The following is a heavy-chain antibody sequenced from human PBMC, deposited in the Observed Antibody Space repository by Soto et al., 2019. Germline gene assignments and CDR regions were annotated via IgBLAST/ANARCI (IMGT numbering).Heavy chain of an antibody. Sequence: TSETLSLTCTVSGGSISSYYWSWIRQPPGKGLEWIGYIYYSGSTNYNPPLKSRVTISVDTSKNQFSLKLSSVTAADTAVYYCARVSPGLRYFDWLLSRYFDYWGQGTLVTVSS. CDR2: IYYSGST. D-gene: IGHD3-9*01. CDR1: GGSISSYY. V-gene: IGHV4-59*13. J-gene: IGHJ4*02. CDR3: ARVSPGLRYFDWLLSRYFDY.